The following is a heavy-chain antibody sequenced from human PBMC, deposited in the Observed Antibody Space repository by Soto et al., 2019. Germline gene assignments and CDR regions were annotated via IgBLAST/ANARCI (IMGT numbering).Heavy chain of an antibody. CDR3: ARVLRGYGEYYYGMDV. CDR1: GGSISSGGYY. CDR2: IYYSGST. Sequence: SETLSLTCAVSGGSISSGGYYWSWIRQHPGKGLEWIGYIYYSGSTYYNPSLKSRVTISVDTSKNQFSLKLSSVTAADTAVYNCARVLRGYGEYYYGMDVWGQGTTVTVSS. D-gene: IGHD4-17*01. J-gene: IGHJ6*02. V-gene: IGHV4-31*11.